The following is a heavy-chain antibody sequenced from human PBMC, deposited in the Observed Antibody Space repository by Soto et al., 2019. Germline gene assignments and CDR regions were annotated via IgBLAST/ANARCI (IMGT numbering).Heavy chain of an antibody. D-gene: IGHD3-3*01. CDR3: ASVLEWPWDGMDV. CDR1: GFTFDRFG. J-gene: IGHJ6*02. CDR2: ILHDESKE. Sequence: GGSLRLSCAAPGFTFDRFGMHWVRQAPGKGLEWVAVILHDESKEYYADSVKGRFTVSRDKSKNTSYMQMDSLRVEDTAVYYGASVLEWPWDGMDVWGRGTTVTVSS. V-gene: IGHV3-30*03.